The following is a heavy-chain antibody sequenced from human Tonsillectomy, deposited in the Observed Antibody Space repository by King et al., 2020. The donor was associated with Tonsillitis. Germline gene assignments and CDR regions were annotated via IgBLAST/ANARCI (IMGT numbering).Heavy chain of an antibody. J-gene: IGHJ2*01. V-gene: IGHV4-61*01. CDR2: IYYSGST. D-gene: IGHD2-21*01. Sequence: VQLQESGPGLVKPSETLSLTCTVSGGSVSSGSYYWNWIRQPPGKGLEWIGYIYYSGSTNYNPSLKSRVTISVDTSKNQFSLKLSSVTAADTAVYYCARDESDSLSYFDLWGRGTRVSVSS. CDR3: ARDESDSLSYFDL. CDR1: GGSVSSGSYY.